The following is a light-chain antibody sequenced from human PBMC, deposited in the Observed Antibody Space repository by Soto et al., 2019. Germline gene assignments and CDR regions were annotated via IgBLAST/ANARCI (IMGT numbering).Light chain of an antibody. CDR2: DVS. Sequence: QSALTQPASVSGSPGQSITISCTGTSSDVGGYNYVSWFKQHPGKAPKLMIYDVSNRPSGISNRFSGSKSGNTASLTISWLQDEDEADYYCSSYTSTSTWVFGGGTKLTVL. CDR1: SSDVGGYNY. CDR3: SSYTSTSTWV. J-gene: IGLJ3*02. V-gene: IGLV2-14*03.